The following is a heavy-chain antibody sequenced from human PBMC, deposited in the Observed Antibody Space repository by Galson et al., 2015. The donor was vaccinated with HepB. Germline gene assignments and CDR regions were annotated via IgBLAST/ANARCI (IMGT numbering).Heavy chain of an antibody. CDR2: IYYSGST. D-gene: IGHD6-19*01. CDR3: ASLRRGKGSGWYAPFDY. J-gene: IGHJ4*02. CDR1: GGSISSYY. V-gene: IGHV4-59*01. Sequence: SETLSLTCTVSGGSISSYYWSWIRQPPGKGLEWIGYIYYSGSTNYNPSLKSRVTISVDTSKNQFSLKLSSVTAADTAVYYCASLRRGKGSGWYAPFDYWGQGTLVTVSS.